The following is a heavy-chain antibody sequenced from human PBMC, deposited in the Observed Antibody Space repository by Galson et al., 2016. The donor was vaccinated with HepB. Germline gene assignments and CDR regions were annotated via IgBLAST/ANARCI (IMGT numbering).Heavy chain of an antibody. Sequence: SLRLSCAASGFTFSNFGMHWVRQAPGKGLEWVAIIWYDGSHKYYADSVKGRFTISRDNSKNTLNLQMNSLGAEDTAVYYCAREPTLHYYGSGTWYYYYGMDVWGQGTTVTVSS. CDR1: GFTFSNFG. CDR3: AREPTLHYYGSGTWYYYYGMDV. J-gene: IGHJ6*02. D-gene: IGHD3-10*01. V-gene: IGHV3-33*01. CDR2: IWYDGSHK.